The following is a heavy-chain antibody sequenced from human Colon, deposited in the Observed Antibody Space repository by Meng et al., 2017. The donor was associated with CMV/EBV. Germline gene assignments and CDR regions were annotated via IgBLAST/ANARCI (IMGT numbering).Heavy chain of an antibody. Sequence: QAPLVHPGGEGKKPWSSVKVSCKASGGTFSSYPISRVRQAPGQGLEWMGGIIPIFGTANYAQKFQGRVTITADESTSTAYMELSSLRSEDTAVYYCARDIDSAEGYWGQGTLVTVSS. V-gene: IGHV1-69*12. CDR2: IIPIFGTA. J-gene: IGHJ4*02. D-gene: IGHD1-26*01. CDR3: ARDIDSAEGY. CDR1: GGTFSSYP.